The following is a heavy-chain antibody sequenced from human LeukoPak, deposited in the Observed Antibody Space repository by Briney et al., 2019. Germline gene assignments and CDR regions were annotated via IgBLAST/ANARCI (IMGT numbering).Heavy chain of an antibody. CDR2: IYTSGST. Sequence: PSETLSPTCTVSGGSISSGSYYWSWIRQPAGKGLEWIGRIYTSGSTNYNPSLKSRVTISVDTSKNQFSLKLSSVTAADTAVYYCARDYWGAEDIWGQGTMVTVSS. D-gene: IGHD7-27*01. CDR1: GGSISSGSYY. CDR3: ARDYWGAEDI. J-gene: IGHJ3*02. V-gene: IGHV4-61*02.